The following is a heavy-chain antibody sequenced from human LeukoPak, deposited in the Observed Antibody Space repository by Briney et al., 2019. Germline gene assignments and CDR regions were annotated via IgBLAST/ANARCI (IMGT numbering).Heavy chain of an antibody. Sequence: PGGSLRLSCAASRFSFSSYGMHWVRQVPGKGPVWVSRINSDGSRTIYADSVKGRFSISRDNAKNTLYLQMNSLRVDDTAVYYCASAGKTNELDYWGQGTLVTVSS. CDR1: RFSFSSYG. CDR2: INSDGSRT. V-gene: IGHV3-74*01. CDR3: ASAGKTNELDY. J-gene: IGHJ4*02. D-gene: IGHD3-10*01.